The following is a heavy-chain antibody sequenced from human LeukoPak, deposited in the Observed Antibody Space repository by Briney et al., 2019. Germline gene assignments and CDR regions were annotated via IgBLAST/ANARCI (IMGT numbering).Heavy chain of an antibody. J-gene: IGHJ4*02. D-gene: IGHD5-12*01. CDR2: IYPADSHT. V-gene: IGHV5-51*01. Sequence: GESLKISCKASGYIFTNYWIGWVRQMPGKGLEWMGIIYPADSHTRYSPSFQGQVTISADMSITTAYLQWNSLKASDTAMYYCARRNYDVRGHPPSFDYWGQGTLVTVS. CDR1: GYIFTNYW. CDR3: ARRNYDVRGHPPSFDY.